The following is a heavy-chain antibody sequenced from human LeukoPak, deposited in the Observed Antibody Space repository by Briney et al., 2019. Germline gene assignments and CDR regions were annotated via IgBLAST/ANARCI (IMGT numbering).Heavy chain of an antibody. Sequence: GGSLRLSCAASGFTFDDYGMSWVRQAPGKGLEWVSRINSDGSSTSYADSVTGRFTISRDSAKNTLYLQMNGLRAEDTAVYYCARDMYSISSARGVYWGQGTLVTVSS. CDR1: GFTFDDYG. D-gene: IGHD6-6*01. CDR3: ARDMYSISSARGVY. V-gene: IGHV3-74*01. J-gene: IGHJ4*02. CDR2: INSDGSST.